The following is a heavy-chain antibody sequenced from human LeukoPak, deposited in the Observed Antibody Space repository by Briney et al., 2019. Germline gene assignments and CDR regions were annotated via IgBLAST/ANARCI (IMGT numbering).Heavy chain of an antibody. V-gene: IGHV3-21*01. D-gene: IGHD3/OR15-3a*01. CDR3: ARDPPYDLVTPGDY. Sequence: GSLRLSCAASGFTFSSYSMNWVRQAPGKGLEWVSTISSSSSSKYYADSVKGRFTISRDNVKNSLYLQMSSLRAEDTAVYYCARDPPYDLVTPGDYWGQGTLVTVSS. CDR2: ISSSSSSK. J-gene: IGHJ4*02. CDR1: GFTFSSYS.